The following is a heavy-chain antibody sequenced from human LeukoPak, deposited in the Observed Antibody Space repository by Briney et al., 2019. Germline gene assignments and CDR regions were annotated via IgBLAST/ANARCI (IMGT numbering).Heavy chain of an antibody. CDR3: AKAPAIVVVPAAIDY. D-gene: IGHD2-2*01. J-gene: IGHJ4*02. CDR1: GFTFSSYA. Sequence: GGSLRLSCAASGFTFSSYAMSWVRQAPGKGLEWVSAISGGGGSTYYADSVKGRFTISRDNSKNTLYLQMNSLRAEDTAVYYCAKAPAIVVVPAAIDYWGQGTLVTVSS. CDR2: ISGGGGST. V-gene: IGHV3-23*01.